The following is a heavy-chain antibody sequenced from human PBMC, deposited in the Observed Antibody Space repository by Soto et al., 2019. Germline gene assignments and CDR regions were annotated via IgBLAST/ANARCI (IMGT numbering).Heavy chain of an antibody. Sequence: ASVKVSCKASGGTFSSYAISWVRQAPGQGLEWMGGIIPIFGTANYAQKFQGRVTITADESTSTAYMELSSLRSEDTAVYYCARVQKLEFGGYSYGTLDYWGQGTLVTVSS. J-gene: IGHJ4*02. V-gene: IGHV1-69*13. D-gene: IGHD5-18*01. CDR1: GGTFSSYA. CDR3: ARVQKLEFGGYSYGTLDY. CDR2: IIPIFGTA.